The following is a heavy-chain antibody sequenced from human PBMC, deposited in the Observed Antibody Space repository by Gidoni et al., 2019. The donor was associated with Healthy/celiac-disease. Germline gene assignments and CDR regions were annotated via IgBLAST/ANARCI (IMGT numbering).Heavy chain of an antibody. Sequence: EVQLVESGGGLVQPGGSLRLSCAASGSTFSSYWMRWVRQAPGKGLEWVANIKQDGSEKYYVDSVKGRFTISRDNAKNSLYLQMNSLRAEDTAVYYCAREQATVTDAFDIWGQGTMVTVSS. CDR3: AREQATVTDAFDI. V-gene: IGHV3-7*01. J-gene: IGHJ3*02. CDR2: IKQDGSEK. CDR1: GSTFSSYW. D-gene: IGHD4-17*01.